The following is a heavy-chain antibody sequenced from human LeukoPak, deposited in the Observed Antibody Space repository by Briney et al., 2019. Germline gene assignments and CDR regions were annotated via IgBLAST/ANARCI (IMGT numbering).Heavy chain of an antibody. J-gene: IGHJ4*02. CDR1: GFTFSSYW. D-gene: IGHD5-12*01. Sequence: GGSLRLSCAASGFTFSSYWLHWVRQAPGKGLVWVSRINSDGSSITYADSVKGRFTISRDNAKNTLYLQMNSLRVEDTAVYYCTREGRVSGYDFDCWGQGTLVTVSS. V-gene: IGHV3-74*03. CDR2: INSDGSSI. CDR3: TREGRVSGYDFDC.